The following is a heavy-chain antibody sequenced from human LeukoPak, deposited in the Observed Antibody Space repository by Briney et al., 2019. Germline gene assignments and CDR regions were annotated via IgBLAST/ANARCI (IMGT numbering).Heavy chain of an antibody. CDR2: INPNSGGT. Sequence: ASVKVSCKASGYTFTGYYMHWVRQAPGQGLEWMGWINPNSGGTNYAQKFQGRVTMTRDTSISTAYMELSRLRSDDTAVYYCARDVGGSTPINAFDIWGQGTMVTVSS. D-gene: IGHD2-15*01. CDR3: ARDVGGSTPINAFDI. J-gene: IGHJ3*02. V-gene: IGHV1-2*02. CDR1: GYTFTGYY.